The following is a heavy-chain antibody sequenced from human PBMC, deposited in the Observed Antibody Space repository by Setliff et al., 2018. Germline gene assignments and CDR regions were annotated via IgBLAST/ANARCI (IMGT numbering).Heavy chain of an antibody. CDR1: GFAFGDYA. V-gene: IGHV3-7*03. D-gene: IGHD5-12*01. CDR3: AKDSGYSGYGYFDY. CDR2: IKHDGSEK. J-gene: IGHJ4*02. Sequence: PGGSLRLSCTASGFAFGDYAMSWVRQAPGKGLEWVANIKHDGSEKNYVDSVKGRFTISRDDSKNTLYLQMNSLRAEDTAVYYCAKDSGYSGYGYFDYWGQGTLVTVSS.